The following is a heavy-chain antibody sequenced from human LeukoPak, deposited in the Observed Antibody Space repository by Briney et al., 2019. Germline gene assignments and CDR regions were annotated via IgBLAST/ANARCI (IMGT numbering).Heavy chain of an antibody. CDR3: AGEGGRAAPGRFDY. V-gene: IGHV3-30*02. CDR2: IQNDGSDK. Sequence: GGSLRLSCAASGINFRSSGMHWVRQAPGKGLEWVTFIQNDGSDKSYAASVQGRFTISRDNSKNTVYLHMNSLRADDTALYYCAGEGGRAAPGRFDYWGQGTLVTVSS. J-gene: IGHJ4*02. CDR1: GINFRSSG. D-gene: IGHD6-13*01.